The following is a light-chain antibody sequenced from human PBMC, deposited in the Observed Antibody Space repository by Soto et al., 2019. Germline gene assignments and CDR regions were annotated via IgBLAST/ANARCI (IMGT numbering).Light chain of an antibody. J-gene: IGKJ1*01. CDR3: QQYNNWLRT. Sequence: EIVMTQSPATLSVSPGERATLSCRASQSVSSNLAWYQQKPGQAPRLLIYGASTRATGIPARFSGRGSGTEFSLTIRGLHSEEFEVYYCQQYNNWLRTFGQGTQVEIK. V-gene: IGKV3-15*01. CDR1: QSVSSN. CDR2: GAS.